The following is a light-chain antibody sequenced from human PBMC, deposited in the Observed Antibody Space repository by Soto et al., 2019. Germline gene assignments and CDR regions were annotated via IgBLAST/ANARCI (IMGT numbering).Light chain of an antibody. CDR1: QSVDIKY. J-gene: IGKJ5*01. Sequence: EIVLTQSPGTLSLSPGERATLSCRASQSVDIKYLAWYQQKPGQAPRLLIYGASSRATGLPARFSGSGSGTDFTLTISRLEPEDFAVYYCQQYGRSPPSITFGQGTRLEIK. CDR2: GAS. V-gene: IGKV3-20*01. CDR3: QQYGRSPPSIT.